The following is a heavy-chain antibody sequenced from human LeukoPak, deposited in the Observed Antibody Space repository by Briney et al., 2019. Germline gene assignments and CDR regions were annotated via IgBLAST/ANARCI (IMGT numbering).Heavy chain of an antibody. D-gene: IGHD3-10*01. J-gene: IGHJ6*02. V-gene: IGHV3-48*04. Sequence: LGGSLRLSCAASGFAFSSHSMNWVRQAPGKGLEWVSYISSSSSTIYYAGSVKGRFTISRDNTKNSLYLQMNSLRAEDTAVYYCARGYYGSVTYYNTEKHGMDIWGQGTTVTVSS. CDR3: ARGYYGSVTYYNTEKHGMDI. CDR2: ISSSSSTI. CDR1: GFAFSSHS.